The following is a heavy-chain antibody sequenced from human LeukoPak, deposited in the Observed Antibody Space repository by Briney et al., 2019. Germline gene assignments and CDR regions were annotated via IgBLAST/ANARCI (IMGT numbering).Heavy chain of an antibody. Sequence: SETLSLTCTVSGGSISIYFWNWVRQPPGKGLEWIGYIYYSGSTNYNPYLKSRVTILVDTSKNQFSLKLRSVTAADAAVYYCARGTAPDTHWGQGALVTVSS. CDR1: GGSISIYF. J-gene: IGHJ4*02. CDR3: ARGTAPDTH. CDR2: IYYSGST. V-gene: IGHV4-59*08. D-gene: IGHD1-1*01.